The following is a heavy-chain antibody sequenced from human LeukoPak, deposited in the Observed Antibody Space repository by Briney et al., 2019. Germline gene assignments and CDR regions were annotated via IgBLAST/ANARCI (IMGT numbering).Heavy chain of an antibody. V-gene: IGHV4-31*03. CDR2: IYYSGST. CDR1: GGSISSGGYY. CDR3: ARAPTKAPLYYFDY. Sequence: SQTLSLTCTVSGGSISSGGYYWSWIRQHPGKGLEWIGYIYYSGSTYYNPSLKSRVTISVDTSKNQFSLKLSSVTAADTAVYYCARAPTKAPLYYFDYWGQGTLATVSS. J-gene: IGHJ4*02. D-gene: IGHD2/OR15-2a*01.